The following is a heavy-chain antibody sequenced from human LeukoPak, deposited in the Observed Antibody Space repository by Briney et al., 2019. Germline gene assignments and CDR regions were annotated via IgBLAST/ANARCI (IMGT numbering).Heavy chain of an antibody. CDR1: GYTFTGYY. D-gene: IGHD3-10*01. J-gene: IGHJ6*03. CDR2: INPNSGGT. CDR3: AREETYGSGSYYNHYHYMDV. V-gene: IGHV1-2*02. Sequence: ASVKVSCKASGYTFTGYYMHWVRQAPGQGLEWMGWINPNSGGTNYAQKFQGRVTMTRDTSISTAYMELSRLRSDDTAVYYCAREETYGSGSYYNHYHYMDVWGKGTTVTVSS.